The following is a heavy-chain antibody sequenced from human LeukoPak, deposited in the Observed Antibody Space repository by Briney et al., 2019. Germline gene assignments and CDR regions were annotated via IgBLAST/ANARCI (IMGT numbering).Heavy chain of an antibody. D-gene: IGHD2-15*01. V-gene: IGHV3-23*01. CDR1: GFTFSNYA. Sequence: GGSLRLSCAASGFTFSNYAMSWVRQAPGKGLEWVSRISGRGGSTNYADSVKGRFTISRDNSENTLDLQMNSLRAEDTAAYYCAKGTAGHCSGGSCYPFDYWGQGTLVTVSS. CDR2: ISGRGGST. CDR3: AKGTAGHCSGGSCYPFDY. J-gene: IGHJ4*02.